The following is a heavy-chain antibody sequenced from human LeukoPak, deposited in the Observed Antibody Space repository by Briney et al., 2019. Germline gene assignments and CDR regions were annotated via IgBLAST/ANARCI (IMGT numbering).Heavy chain of an antibody. J-gene: IGHJ4*02. Sequence: GGSLRLSCAASGFSFDKMNWVRQAPGKGLEWVSYISSSGSSLDYADSVRGRFTIFRDNAKNSLYLQMNSLRAEDAAVYYCARDRFATMLVDFWGQGNLVTVSS. D-gene: IGHD2-8*01. CDR2: ISSSGSSL. V-gene: IGHV3-48*03. CDR1: GFSFDK. CDR3: ARDRFATMLVDF.